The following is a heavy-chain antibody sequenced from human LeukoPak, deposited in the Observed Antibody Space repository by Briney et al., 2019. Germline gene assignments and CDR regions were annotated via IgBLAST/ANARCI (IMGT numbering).Heavy chain of an antibody. D-gene: IGHD3-10*01. V-gene: IGHV4-4*07. CDR2: IYTSGST. J-gene: IGHJ6*03. CDR3: ARGPGSYYYYMDV. Sequence: IGRIYTSGSTNYNPSLKSRVTMSVDTSKNQFSLKLSSVTVADTAVYYCARGPGSYYYYMDVWGKGTTVTVSS.